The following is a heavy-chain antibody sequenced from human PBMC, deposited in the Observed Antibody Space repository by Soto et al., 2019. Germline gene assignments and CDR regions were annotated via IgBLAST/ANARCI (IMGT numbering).Heavy chain of an antibody. V-gene: IGHV1-46*01. J-gene: IGHJ4*02. CDR2: INPSGGST. Sequence: VPVAQSGAEVPRPGASVKVSCWASGYPFTNFYIHWVRQAPGQGLDRMGIINPSGGSTAYEQTFLGRVTMTRDTPTSTVYMEVSSLSSEETAVYYCSRADYYGSSGYHLDYWGQGTLVTVSS. CDR3: SRADYYGSSGYHLDY. D-gene: IGHD3-22*01. CDR1: GYPFTNFY.